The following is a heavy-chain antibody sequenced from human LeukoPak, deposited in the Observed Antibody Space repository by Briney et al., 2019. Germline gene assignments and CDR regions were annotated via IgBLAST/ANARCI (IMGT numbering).Heavy chain of an antibody. CDR1: GFTFSSYS. CDR2: ISSSSSYI. D-gene: IGHD3-22*01. V-gene: IGHV3-21*01. CDR3: ARGLSSSGWLLDY. Sequence: PGGSLRLSCAASGFTFSSYSMNWVRQAPGKGLEWVSSISSSSSYIYYADSVKGRFTISRDNAKNSLYLQMNSLRAEDTAVYYCARGLSSSGWLLDYWGQGTLVTVSS. J-gene: IGHJ4*02.